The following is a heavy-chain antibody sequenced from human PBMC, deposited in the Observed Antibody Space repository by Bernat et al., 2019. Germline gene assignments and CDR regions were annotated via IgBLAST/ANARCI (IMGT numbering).Heavy chain of an antibody. CDR2: INHSGST. Sequence: QVQLQQWGAGLLKPSETLSLTCVVYGGSFSGYYWSWIRQPPGKGLEWIEEINHSGSTYYNPSIKSRVTISVDTSKNKFSLKLSSVTAANTAVYNCARGGWNDGGDPDYWGQGTLVTVSS. J-gene: IGHJ4*02. V-gene: IGHV4-34*01. CDR1: GGSFSGYY. CDR3: ARGGWNDGGDPDY. D-gene: IGHD1-1*01.